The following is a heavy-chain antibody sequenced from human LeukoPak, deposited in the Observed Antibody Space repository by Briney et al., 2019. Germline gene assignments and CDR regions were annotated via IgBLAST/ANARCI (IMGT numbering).Heavy chain of an antibody. CDR3: AREPSAVAGEPPDY. CDR2: ISSSSSTI. D-gene: IGHD6-19*01. V-gene: IGHV3-48*04. CDR1: GFTFSSYS. Sequence: PGGSLRLSCAASGFTFSSYSMNWVRQAPGKGLEWVSYISSSSSTIYYADSVKGRFTISRDNAKNSLYLQMNSLRAEDTAVYYCAREPSAVAGEPPDYWGQGTLVTVSS. J-gene: IGHJ4*02.